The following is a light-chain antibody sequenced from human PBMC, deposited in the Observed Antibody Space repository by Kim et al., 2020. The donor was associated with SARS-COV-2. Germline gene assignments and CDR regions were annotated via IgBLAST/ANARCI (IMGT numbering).Light chain of an antibody. J-gene: IGKJ1*01. CDR2: AAS. CDR3: LQDYNYPWT. Sequence: ASVGDRVSITCRTSQNIKSDLSWYRQIPGKAPKLLIYAASSLQTGVPSRFSGSGSGTAFSLTITSLQPEDFATYYCLQDYNYPWTFGQGTKVDIK. V-gene: IGKV1-6*01. CDR1: QNIKSD.